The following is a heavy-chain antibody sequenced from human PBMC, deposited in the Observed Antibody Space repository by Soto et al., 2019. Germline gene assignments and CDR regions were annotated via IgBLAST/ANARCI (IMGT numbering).Heavy chain of an antibody. CDR3: AMPGIVGATDYYYYGMDV. D-gene: IGHD1-26*01. Sequence: GASVKVSCKASGGTFSSYAISWVRQAPGQGLEWMGGIIPIFGTANYAQKFQGRVTITADESTSTAYMELSSLRSEDTAVYYCAMPGIVGATDYYYYGMDVWGQGTTVTVSS. CDR1: GGTFSSYA. V-gene: IGHV1-69*13. CDR2: IIPIFGTA. J-gene: IGHJ6*02.